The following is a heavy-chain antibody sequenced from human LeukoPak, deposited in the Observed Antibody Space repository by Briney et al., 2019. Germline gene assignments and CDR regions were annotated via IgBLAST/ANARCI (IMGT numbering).Heavy chain of an antibody. CDR1: GGSFSGYY. CDR3: ARRSPTVTTGYFDY. J-gene: IGHJ4*02. V-gene: IGHV4-31*11. D-gene: IGHD4-4*01. CDR2: IYYSGST. Sequence: SETLSLTCAVYGGSFSGYYWSWIRQHPGKGLEWIGYIYYSGSTYYNPSLKSRVTISVDTSKNQFSLKLSSVTAADTAVYYCARRSPTVTTGYFDYWGQGTLVTVSS.